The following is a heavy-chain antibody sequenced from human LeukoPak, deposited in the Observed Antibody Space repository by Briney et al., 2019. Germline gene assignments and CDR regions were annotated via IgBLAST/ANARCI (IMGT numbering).Heavy chain of an antibody. Sequence: SETLSLTCAVSDGSISSHYWSWIRQPPGEGLEWIGYIYSRGSTNYNPSLKSRITISVDTSKNQFSLKLSSVTAADTAVYYCARYNSGWYAFDIWGQGTMVTISS. CDR1: DGSISSHY. V-gene: IGHV4-59*11. J-gene: IGHJ3*02. D-gene: IGHD6-19*01. CDR3: ARYNSGWYAFDI. CDR2: IYSRGST.